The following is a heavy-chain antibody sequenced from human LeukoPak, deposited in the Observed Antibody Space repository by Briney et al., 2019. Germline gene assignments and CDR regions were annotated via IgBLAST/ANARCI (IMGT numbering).Heavy chain of an antibody. CDR1: GGSISSYY. CDR2: IYYSGST. D-gene: IGHD3-16*01. Sequence: PSETLSLTCTVSGGSISSYYWSWVRQPPGKGLEWIGYIYYSGSTNYNPSLKSRVTISVDTSKNQFSLKLSSVTAVDTAVYYCARDWGKRPVGWFDPWGQGTLVTVSS. J-gene: IGHJ5*02. V-gene: IGHV4-59*01. CDR3: ARDWGKRPVGWFDP.